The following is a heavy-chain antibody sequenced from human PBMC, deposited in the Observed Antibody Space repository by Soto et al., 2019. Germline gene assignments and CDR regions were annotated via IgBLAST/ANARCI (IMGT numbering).Heavy chain of an antibody. Sequence: QVQLVQSGAEVKKPGASVKVSCKASGYTFSSHDINWVRQATGQGLEWMGWMNPNSGYTGYAQKFQGRVTMTRNTSISTAYMELSSLRSEDTALYYCARVAYDILTGTDRNWFDPWGQGTLVTVSS. D-gene: IGHD3-9*01. J-gene: IGHJ5*02. CDR3: ARVAYDILTGTDRNWFDP. CDR2: MNPNSGYT. V-gene: IGHV1-8*01. CDR1: GYTFSSHD.